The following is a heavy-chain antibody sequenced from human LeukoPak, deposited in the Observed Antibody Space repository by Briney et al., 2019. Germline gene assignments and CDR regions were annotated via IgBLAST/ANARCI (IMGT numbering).Heavy chain of an antibody. CDR2: IKQDGSEK. V-gene: IGHV3-7*01. J-gene: IGHJ6*03. D-gene: IGHD4-11*01. CDR3: ARVTTAYYYYYYMDV. CDR1: GFTFSSRDW. Sequence: GGSLRLSCVASGFTFSSRDWMTWVRQAPGKGLEWVANIKQDGSEKYYVDSVKGRFTISRDNAKNSLYLQMNSLRAEDTAVYYCARVTTAYYYYYYMDVWGKGTTVTVSS.